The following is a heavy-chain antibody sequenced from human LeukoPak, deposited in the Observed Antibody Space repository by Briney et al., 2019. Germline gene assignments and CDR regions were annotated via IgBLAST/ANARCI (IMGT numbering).Heavy chain of an antibody. CDR3: ARGYYDSSGYYHEYFQH. V-gene: IGHV1-69*05. J-gene: IGHJ1*01. Sequence: ASVTVSCKASGGTFSSYAISWVRQAPGQGLEWMGRIIPIFGTANYAQKFQGRVTITTDESTSTAYMELSSLRSEDTAVYYCARGYYDSSGYYHEYFQHWGQGTLVTVSS. D-gene: IGHD3-22*01. CDR1: GGTFSSYA. CDR2: IIPIFGTA.